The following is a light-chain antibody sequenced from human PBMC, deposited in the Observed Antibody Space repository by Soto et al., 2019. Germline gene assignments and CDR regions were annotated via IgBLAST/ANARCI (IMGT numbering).Light chain of an antibody. J-gene: IGLJ1*01. CDR3: CSYAAGDTFV. CDR1: SSDVGRFNH. Sequence: QPVLSQPASVSGSPGQSITISCTGTSSDVGRFNHVSWYQQHPGKAPKLMIYEGTKRPSGVSIRFSGSKSGNTASLTISGLQAEDEADYHCCSYAAGDTFVFGTGTKVTVL. V-gene: IGLV2-23*01. CDR2: EGT.